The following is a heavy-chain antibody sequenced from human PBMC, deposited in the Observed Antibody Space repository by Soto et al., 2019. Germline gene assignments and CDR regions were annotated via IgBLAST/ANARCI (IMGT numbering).Heavy chain of an antibody. CDR2: ISYDGSNK. CDR3: ARASRGSRGGMDV. Sequence: QVQLVESGGGVVQPGRSLRLSCAASGFTFSSYAMHWVRQAPGKGLEWVAVISYDGSNKYYADSVKGRFTISRDNSKNTLYLQMNSLRAEDTAVYYCARASRGSRGGMDVWGQGTTVTVSS. V-gene: IGHV3-30-3*01. CDR1: GFTFSSYA. J-gene: IGHJ6*02. D-gene: IGHD1-26*01.